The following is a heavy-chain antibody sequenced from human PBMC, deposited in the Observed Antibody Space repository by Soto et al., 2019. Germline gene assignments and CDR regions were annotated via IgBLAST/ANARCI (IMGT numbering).Heavy chain of an antibody. D-gene: IGHD6-13*01. J-gene: IGHJ4*02. V-gene: IGHV4-31*03. CDR1: GGSISSGGYY. Sequence: PSETLSLTCTVSGGSISSGGYYWSWIRQHPGKGLEWIGYIYYSGSTYYNPSLKSRVTISVDTSKNQFSLKLSSVTAADTAVYYCARGRIAAAGFSSPFDYWGQGTLVTVSS. CDR2: IYYSGST. CDR3: ARGRIAAAGFSSPFDY.